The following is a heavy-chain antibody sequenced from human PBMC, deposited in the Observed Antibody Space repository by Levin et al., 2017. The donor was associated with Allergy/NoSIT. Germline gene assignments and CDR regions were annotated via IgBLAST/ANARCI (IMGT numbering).Heavy chain of an antibody. V-gene: IGHV3-23*01. CDR1: GFTFSSYA. Sequence: GESLKISCAASGFTFSSYAMSWVRQAPGKGLEWVSAISGSGGSTYYADSVKGRFTISRDNSKNTLYLQMNSLRAEDTAVYYCAKDARHIAAAGFRFDPWGQGTLVTVSS. D-gene: IGHD6-13*01. CDR3: AKDARHIAAAGFRFDP. CDR2: ISGSGGST. J-gene: IGHJ5*02.